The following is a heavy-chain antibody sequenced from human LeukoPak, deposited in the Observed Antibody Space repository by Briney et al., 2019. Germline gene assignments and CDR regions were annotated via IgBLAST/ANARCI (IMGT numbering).Heavy chain of an antibody. CDR3: ATALSSGGYSYGYYYYYGMDV. Sequence: ETLSLTCAVYGVSFSGYYWSXXRQPPGKGLEWIXEINHSGSTNYNPSLKSRVTISVDTSKNQFSLKLSSVTAADTAVYYCATALSSGGYSYGYYYYYGMDVWGQGTTVTVSS. J-gene: IGHJ6*02. V-gene: IGHV4-34*01. CDR1: GVSFSGYY. CDR2: INHSGST. D-gene: IGHD5-18*01.